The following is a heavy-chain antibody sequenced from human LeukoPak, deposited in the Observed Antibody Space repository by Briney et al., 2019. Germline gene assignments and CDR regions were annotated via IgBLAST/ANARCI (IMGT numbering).Heavy chain of an antibody. J-gene: IGHJ4*02. CDR1: EFTFSAYS. CDR2: ISWNSGSI. V-gene: IGHV3-9*01. CDR3: AKDKFGGYSYGYFAN. D-gene: IGHD5-18*01. Sequence: GGSLRLSCAASEFTFSAYSMNWVRQAPGKGLEWVSGISWNSGSIGYADSVKGRFTISRDNAKNSLYLQMNSLRAEDTALYYCAKDKFGGYSYGYFANWGQGTLVTVSS.